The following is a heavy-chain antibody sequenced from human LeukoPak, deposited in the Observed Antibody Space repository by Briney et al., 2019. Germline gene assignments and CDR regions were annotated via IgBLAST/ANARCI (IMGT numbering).Heavy chain of an antibody. J-gene: IGHJ4*02. CDR1: GFTFSSYS. Sequence: GGSLRLSCAASGFTFSSYSMNWVRQAPGKGLEWVSSISSSSSYIKYADSVKGRFTISRDNAKNSLYLQMNSLRAEDTAVYYCARGFRRDGYNLDFDYWGQGTLVTVSS. D-gene: IGHD5-24*01. CDR2: ISSSSSYI. CDR3: ARGFRRDGYNLDFDY. V-gene: IGHV3-21*01.